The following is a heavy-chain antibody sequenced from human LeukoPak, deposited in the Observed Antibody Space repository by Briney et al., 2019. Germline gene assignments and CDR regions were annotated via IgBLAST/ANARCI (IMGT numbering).Heavy chain of an antibody. V-gene: IGHV5-51*01. CDR1: GYSFTSYW. D-gene: IGHD6-13*01. CDR3: ARPVVAAADTGLAFDI. Sequence: GESLKISCKGSGYSFTSYWIGWVRQMPGKGLEWMGIIYPGDSDTRYSPSFQGQVTISADKSISNAYLQWSSLKASDTAMYYCARPVVAAADTGLAFDIWGQGTMVTVSS. CDR2: IYPGDSDT. J-gene: IGHJ3*02.